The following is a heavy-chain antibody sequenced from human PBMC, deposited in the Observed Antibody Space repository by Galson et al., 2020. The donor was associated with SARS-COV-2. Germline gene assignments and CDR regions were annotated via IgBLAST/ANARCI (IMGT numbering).Heavy chain of an antibody. J-gene: IGHJ4*02. V-gene: IGHV1-18*01. Sequence: GESLKISCKASGYTFTSYGFSWVRQAPGQGLEWMGWISAYNDHTNYAQRLQGRVTLTADVYTSTAYMELRGLTSDDTAVYYCASSAGYCTATSCAAGDYWGQGTLVTVSS. CDR2: ISAYNDHT. D-gene: IGHD2-2*01. CDR3: ASSAGYCTATSCAAGDY. CDR1: GYTFTSYG.